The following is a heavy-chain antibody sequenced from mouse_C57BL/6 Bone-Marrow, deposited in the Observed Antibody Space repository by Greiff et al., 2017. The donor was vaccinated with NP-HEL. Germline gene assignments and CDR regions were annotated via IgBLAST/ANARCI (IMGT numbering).Heavy chain of an antibody. CDR2: ISSGGSYT. J-gene: IGHJ2*01. CDR3: ARLDY. Sequence: DVKLVESGGDLVKPGGSLKLSCAASGFTFSSYGMSWVRQTPDKRLEWVATISSGGSYTYYPDSVKGRFTISRDTARNTLYLQMGSLKSEDTAMYYCARLDYWGQGTTLTVSS. CDR1: GFTFSSYG. V-gene: IGHV5-6*02.